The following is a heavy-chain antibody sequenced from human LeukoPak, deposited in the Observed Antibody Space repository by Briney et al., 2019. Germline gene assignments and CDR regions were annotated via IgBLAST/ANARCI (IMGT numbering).Heavy chain of an antibody. CDR2: ISNSDGST. CDR1: GFTFSSYA. CDR3: AKSLGVGGYTRYKGFDQ. V-gene: IGHV3-23*01. Sequence: GGSLRLSCPTSGFTFSSYAMNWVRQAPGKGLEWVSSISNSDGSTYYADFVKGRFTISRDNSKNTLHLQMNSLRAEDTAVYYCAKSLGVGGYTRYKGFDQWGQGTLVTVSS. D-gene: IGHD5-24*01. J-gene: IGHJ4*02.